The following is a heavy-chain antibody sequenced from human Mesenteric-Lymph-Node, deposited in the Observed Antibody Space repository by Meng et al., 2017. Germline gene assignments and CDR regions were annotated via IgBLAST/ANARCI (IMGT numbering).Heavy chain of an antibody. J-gene: IGHJ4*02. V-gene: IGHV7-4-1*02. Sequence: QGQLVQSGSELKKPGASGKVSCKASGYTFTRYPMNWVRQAPGQGLEWMGWISTNTGNPTYAQGFTGRFVFSVDTSVSTAYLQISSLKAEDTAVYYCGTLKYTSGFYGPAYWGQGALVTVSS. CDR3: GTLKYTSGFYGPAY. CDR1: GYTFTRYP. CDR2: ISTNTGNP. D-gene: IGHD6-19*01.